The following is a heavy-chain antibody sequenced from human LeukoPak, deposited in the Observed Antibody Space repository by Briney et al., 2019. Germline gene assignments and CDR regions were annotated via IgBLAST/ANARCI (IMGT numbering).Heavy chain of an antibody. J-gene: IGHJ4*02. CDR3: AKGGSGPMVRGVLDY. CDR1: GFTFSSYA. Sequence: GGSLRLSCAASGFTFSSYAMSWVRQAPGKGLEWVSAISGSGGSTYYADSVKGRFTISRDNSKNTLYLQMNSLRAEDTAVYYCAKGGSGPMVRGVLDYWGQGTLATVSS. D-gene: IGHD3-10*01. CDR2: ISGSGGST. V-gene: IGHV3-23*01.